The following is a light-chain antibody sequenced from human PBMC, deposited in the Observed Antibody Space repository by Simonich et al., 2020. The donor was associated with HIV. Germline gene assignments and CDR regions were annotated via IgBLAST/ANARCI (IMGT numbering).Light chain of an antibody. CDR3: QQYNNWPYT. J-gene: IGKJ2*01. CDR1: QSVSSSY. V-gene: IGKV3-15*01. CDR2: GAS. Sequence: EIVLTQSPDTLSLSPGERATLSCRASQSVSSSYLAWFQQKPGQAPRLLIYGASTRATGIPARFSGSGSGTEFTLTISSLQSEDFAVYYCQQYNNWPYTFGQGTKLEIK.